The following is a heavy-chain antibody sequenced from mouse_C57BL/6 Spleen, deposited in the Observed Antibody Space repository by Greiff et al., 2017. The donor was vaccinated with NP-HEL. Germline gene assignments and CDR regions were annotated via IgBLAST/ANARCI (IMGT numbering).Heavy chain of an antibody. V-gene: IGHV14-4*01. J-gene: IGHJ2*01. CDR2: IDPENGDT. CDR3: TTYYYGDY. Sequence: DVQLQESGAELVRPGASVKLSCTASGFNIKDDYMHWVKQRPEQGLEWIGWIDPENGDTEYASKFQGKATITADTSSNTAYLQLSSLTSEDTAVYYCTTYYYGDYWGQGTTLTVSS. CDR1: GFNIKDDY. D-gene: IGHD1-1*01.